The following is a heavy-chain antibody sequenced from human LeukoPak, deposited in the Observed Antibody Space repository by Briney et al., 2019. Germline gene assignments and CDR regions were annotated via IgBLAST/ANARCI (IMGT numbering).Heavy chain of an antibody. V-gene: IGHV3-23*01. Sequence: GGSLRLSCAASGFTFRSYAMNWVRQAPGKGLEWVSTISGSGSTTNYADSVKGRFTISRDNSKNTLSLQMNSLGAEDTAVYYCAKSPKPVSAALYFDYWGQGALVTVSS. D-gene: IGHD2-15*01. CDR3: AKSPKPVSAALYFDY. CDR2: ISGSGSTT. CDR1: GFTFRSYA. J-gene: IGHJ4*02.